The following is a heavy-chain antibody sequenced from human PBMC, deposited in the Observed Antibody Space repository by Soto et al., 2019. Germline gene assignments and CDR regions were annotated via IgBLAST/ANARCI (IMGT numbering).Heavy chain of an antibody. CDR1: GYTFTGYY. J-gene: IGHJ4*02. D-gene: IGHD1-26*01. CDR3: ARAKYSGSYVYPDC. Sequence: GASVKVSCKTSGYTFTGYYIHWVRQAPGQGLEWMGWINPNTGGTKYVQKLQGRVTVTRDTSISTAYMELIGLRSDDTAVYYCARAKYSGSYVYPDCWGQGTLVTVSS. V-gene: IGHV1-2*02. CDR2: INPNTGGT.